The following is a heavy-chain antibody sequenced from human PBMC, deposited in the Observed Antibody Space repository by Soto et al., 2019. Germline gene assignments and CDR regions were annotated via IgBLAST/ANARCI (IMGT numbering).Heavy chain of an antibody. CDR3: ARPRYPGRGYYGMDV. CDR2: IYPGDSDT. J-gene: IGHJ6*02. CDR1: GYSLTSYW. Sequence: GESLKISCKGSGYSLTSYWIGWVRQMPGKGLECMGIIYPGDSDTRYSPSFQGQVTISADKSISTAYLQWSSLKASDTAMYYCARPRYPGRGYYGMDVWGQGTTVTV. V-gene: IGHV5-51*01. D-gene: IGHD2-15*01.